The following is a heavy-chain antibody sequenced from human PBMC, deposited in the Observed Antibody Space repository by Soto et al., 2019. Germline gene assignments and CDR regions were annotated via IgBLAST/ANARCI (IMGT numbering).Heavy chain of an antibody. D-gene: IGHD3-10*01. CDR3: ARSSKRNYYYGMDV. J-gene: IGHJ6*02. CDR1: GYTFTSYG. Sequence: GASVKVSCKAPGYTFTSYGISWVRQAPGQGLEWMGWISAYNGNTNYAQKLQGRVTMTTDTSTSTAYMELRSLRSDDTAVYYCARSSKRNYYYGMDVWGQGTTVTVS. CDR2: ISAYNGNT. V-gene: IGHV1-18*01.